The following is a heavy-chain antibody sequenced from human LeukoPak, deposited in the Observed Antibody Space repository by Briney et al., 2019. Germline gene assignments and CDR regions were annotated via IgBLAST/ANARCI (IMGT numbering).Heavy chain of an antibody. Sequence: PGRSLRLSCAASGFTFSRYVIHWVRQSPGKRLDWVAVVWFDGSNNYYADSVKGRFTISRDNSKNTLYLQLNSLRAEDTAVYYCARDRTPNWSAYSNPTFHYWGQGTLVTVSS. V-gene: IGHV3-33*01. CDR3: ARDRTPNWSAYSNPTFHY. CDR1: GFTFSRYV. D-gene: IGHD4-11*01. CDR2: VWFDGSNN. J-gene: IGHJ4*02.